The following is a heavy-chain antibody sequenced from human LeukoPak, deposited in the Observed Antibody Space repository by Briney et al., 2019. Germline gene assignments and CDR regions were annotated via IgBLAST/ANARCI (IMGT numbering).Heavy chain of an antibody. CDR2: IYSSGGT. CDR1: GGSISSYY. D-gene: IGHD6-6*01. J-gene: IGHJ6*03. Sequence: SETLSLTCTVSGGSISSYYWSWIRQPAGKGLEWIGRIYSSGGTNYNPSLKSRVTISVDKSKNQFSLKLSSVTAADTAVYYCARGGAYSSSYYYYMDVWGKGTTVTVSS. V-gene: IGHV4-4*07. CDR3: ARGGAYSSSYYYYMDV.